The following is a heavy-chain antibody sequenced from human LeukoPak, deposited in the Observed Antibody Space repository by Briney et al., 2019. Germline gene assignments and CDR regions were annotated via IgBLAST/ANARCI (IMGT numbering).Heavy chain of an antibody. Sequence: NPGGSLRLSCAASGFTFSSYGMNWVRQAPGKGLEWVSSISSSSSYIYYADSVKGRFTISRDNAKNSLYLQMNSLRAEDTAVYYCAREWSHAHGAFDIWGQGTMVTVSS. CDR3: AREWSHAHGAFDI. V-gene: IGHV3-21*01. J-gene: IGHJ3*02. CDR1: GFTFSSYG. D-gene: IGHD1-26*01. CDR2: ISSSSSYI.